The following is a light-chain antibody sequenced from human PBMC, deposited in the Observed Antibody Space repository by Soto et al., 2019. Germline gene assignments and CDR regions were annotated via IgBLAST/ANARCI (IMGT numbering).Light chain of an antibody. CDR1: QSISSY. Sequence: EIVLTQSPAALSLSPGERATLSCRASQSISSYLAWYQQKPGQAPRLLIYDASSRATGIPARFSGSGSGTDCTLTISSLEPEDFAVYYCQQRSNWLWTFGQGTKVEIK. V-gene: IGKV3-11*01. J-gene: IGKJ1*01. CDR2: DAS. CDR3: QQRSNWLWT.